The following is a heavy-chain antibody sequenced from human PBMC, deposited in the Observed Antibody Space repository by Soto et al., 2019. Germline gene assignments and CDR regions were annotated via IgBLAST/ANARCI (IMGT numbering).Heavy chain of an antibody. V-gene: IGHV3-74*01. CDR2: INSDGTST. Sequence: EVQLVESGGGLVQPGGCLRLSCEISGFDFSTYWMHWVRQGPGKEVVWVSRINSDGTSTDYADSVKGRFTISRDNAKKTVYLEMKSLGADDTAVYYCTRDAGGKFYGGFYNLGQGTLVTVSS. CDR1: GFDFSTYW. D-gene: IGHD1-26*01. CDR3: TRDAGGKFYGGFYN. J-gene: IGHJ4*02.